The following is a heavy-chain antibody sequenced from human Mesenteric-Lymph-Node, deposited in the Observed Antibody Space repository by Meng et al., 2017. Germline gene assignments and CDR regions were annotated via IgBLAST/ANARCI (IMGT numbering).Heavy chain of an antibody. CDR3: AKSSGSGSYPINY. J-gene: IGHJ4*02. V-gene: IGHV3-23*01. CDR1: GFTFSSYA. CDR2: ISGSGGST. D-gene: IGHD3-10*01. Sequence: GGSLRLSCAASGFTFSSYAMSRVRQAPGKGLEWVSAISGSGGSTYYADSVKGRFTISRDNSKNTLYLQMNSLRAEDTAVYYCAKSSGSGSYPINYWGQGTLVTVSS.